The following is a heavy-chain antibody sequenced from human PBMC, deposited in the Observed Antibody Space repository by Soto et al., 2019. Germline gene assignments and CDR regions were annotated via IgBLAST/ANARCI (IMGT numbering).Heavy chain of an antibody. Sequence: SETLSLTCAVYGGSFSGYYWSWIRQPPGKGLEWIGEINHSGSTNYNPSLKSRVTISVDTSKNQFSLKLSSVTAADTAVYYCARRLLGGSVPAAEYYFDYRGQGTPVTVSS. CDR2: INHSGST. V-gene: IGHV4-34*01. CDR3: ARRLLGGSVPAAEYYFDY. CDR1: GGSFSGYY. J-gene: IGHJ4*02. D-gene: IGHD2-2*01.